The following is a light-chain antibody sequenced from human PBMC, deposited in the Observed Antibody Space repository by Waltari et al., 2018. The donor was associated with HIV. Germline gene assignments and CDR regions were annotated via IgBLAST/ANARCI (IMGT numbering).Light chain of an antibody. CDR2: RND. CDR1: SSTLGSNY. Sequence: SVLTQPPSASGTPGQRVPISCSGSSSTLGSNYVFWYQQVPGTAPKLLLYRNDQRPSGVPDRFSGSTSGTSASLAISGLRPEDEADYYCATWDDSLSGVLFGGGTKLTVL. V-gene: IGLV1-47*01. CDR3: ATWDDSLSGVL. J-gene: IGLJ2*01.